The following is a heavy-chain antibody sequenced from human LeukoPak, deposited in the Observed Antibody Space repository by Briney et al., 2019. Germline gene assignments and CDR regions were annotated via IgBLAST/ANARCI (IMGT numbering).Heavy chain of an antibody. D-gene: IGHD1-26*01. CDR1: GFTFSDYY. CDR3: TADWPGGSYPIDH. CDR2: ISSSGSTI. Sequence: PGGSLRLSCAASGFTFSDYYMSWIRQAPGKGLEWVSYISSSGSTIYYADSVKGRFTISRDNAKNSLYLQMNSLKTEDTAVYFCTADWPGGSYPIDHWGQGTLVTVSS. V-gene: IGHV3-11*01. J-gene: IGHJ4*02.